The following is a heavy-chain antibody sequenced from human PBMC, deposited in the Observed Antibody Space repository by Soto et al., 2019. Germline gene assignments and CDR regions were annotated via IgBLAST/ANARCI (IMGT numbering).Heavy chain of an antibody. CDR2: IYYSGST. Sequence: SETLSLTCTVSGGSISRGDYYWIWIRQPPGKGLEWIGYIYYSGSTYYNPSLKSRVTISVDTSKNQFSLKLSSVTAADTAVYYCARGRFDDDYYDSSVFDYWGQGTLVTVSS. J-gene: IGHJ4*02. CDR1: GGSISRGDYY. V-gene: IGHV4-30-4*01. CDR3: ARGRFDDDYYDSSVFDY. D-gene: IGHD3-22*01.